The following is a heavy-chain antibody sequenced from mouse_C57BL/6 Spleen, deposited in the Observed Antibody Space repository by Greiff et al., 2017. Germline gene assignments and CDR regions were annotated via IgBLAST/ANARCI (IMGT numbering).Heavy chain of an antibody. CDR2: IDPSDSET. CDR3: ARGGYGSAMDY. D-gene: IGHD1-1*01. Sequence: VQLQQPGAELVRPGSSVKLSCKASGYTFTSYWMHWVKQRPIQGLEWIGNIDPSDSETHYNQKFKDKATLTVDKSSSTAYMQLSSLTSEDSAVYYCARGGYGSAMDYWGQGTSVTVSS. V-gene: IGHV1-52*01. J-gene: IGHJ4*01. CDR1: GYTFTSYW.